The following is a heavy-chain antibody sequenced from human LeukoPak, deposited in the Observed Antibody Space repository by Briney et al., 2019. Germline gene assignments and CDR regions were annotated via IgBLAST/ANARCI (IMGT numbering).Heavy chain of an antibody. V-gene: IGHV1-24*01. CDR1: GYTLTELS. Sequence: ASVKVSCKVSGYTLTELSMHWVRQAPGKGLEWMGGFDPEDGETIYAQKFQGSVTMTEDTSTDTAYMELSSLRSEDTAVYYCATGLWSSGYYWGLFDIWGQGTMVTVSS. J-gene: IGHJ3*02. D-gene: IGHD3-22*01. CDR3: ATGLWSSGYYWGLFDI. CDR2: FDPEDGET.